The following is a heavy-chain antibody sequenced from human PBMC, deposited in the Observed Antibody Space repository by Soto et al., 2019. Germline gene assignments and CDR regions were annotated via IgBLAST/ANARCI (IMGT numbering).Heavy chain of an antibody. Sequence: QVQLVQSGAEVKKPGASVKVSCKASGYTFTNFGISWVRQAPGQGLEWMGWISAYNGNTNYAQKFQGRVTMTTDTPTSTAYMEVRSLRFDDTAVDYGARGGTPIDYWGQGTLVTVSS. CDR1: GYTFTNFG. D-gene: IGHD3-16*01. J-gene: IGHJ4*02. V-gene: IGHV1-18*01. CDR2: ISAYNGNT. CDR3: ARGGTPIDY.